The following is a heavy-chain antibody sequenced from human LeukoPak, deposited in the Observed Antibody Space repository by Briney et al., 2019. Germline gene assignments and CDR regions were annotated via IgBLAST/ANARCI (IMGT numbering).Heavy chain of an antibody. Sequence: SETLSLTCTVSGGSISSGSYYWSWIRQPAGKGLEWIGRIYTSGSTNYNPSLKSRVTISVDTSKNQFSLKLSPVTAADTAVYYCARDYTGSYYYYYMDVWGKGTTVTVSS. CDR3: ARDYTGSYYYYYMDV. J-gene: IGHJ6*03. CDR1: GGSISSGSYY. V-gene: IGHV4-61*02. CDR2: IYTSGST. D-gene: IGHD2-8*02.